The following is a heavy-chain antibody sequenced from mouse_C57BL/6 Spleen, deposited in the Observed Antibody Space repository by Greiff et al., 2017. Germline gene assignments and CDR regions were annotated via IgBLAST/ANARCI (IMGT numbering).Heavy chain of an antibody. CDR3: GTCYSKFYAMDY. CDR2: INPYNGGT. J-gene: IGHJ4*01. Sequence: VQLQQSGPVLVKPGASVKMSCKASGYTFTDYYMNWVKQSHGKSLEWIGVINPYNGGTSYNQKFKGKATLTVDKSSSTAYMELNSLTSEDSAVYYCGTCYSKFYAMDYWGQGTSVTVSS. CDR1: GYTFTDYY. D-gene: IGHD2-5*01. V-gene: IGHV1-19*01.